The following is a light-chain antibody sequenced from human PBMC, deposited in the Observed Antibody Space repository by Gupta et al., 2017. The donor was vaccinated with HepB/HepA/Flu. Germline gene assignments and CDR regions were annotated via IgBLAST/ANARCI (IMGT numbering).Light chain of an antibody. Sequence: DIVMTQSPDSLAVSLGERATINCKTSQSVLYSSNNKNYLAWYQQKPGQPPKLLIYWASTREPGVPDRFSGSGSGTDFTLTISALQAEDVAVYYCQHYYSSPRTFGQGTKLEIK. CDR3: QHYYSSPRT. CDR2: WAS. J-gene: IGKJ2*02. V-gene: IGKV4-1*01. CDR1: QSVLYSSNNKNY.